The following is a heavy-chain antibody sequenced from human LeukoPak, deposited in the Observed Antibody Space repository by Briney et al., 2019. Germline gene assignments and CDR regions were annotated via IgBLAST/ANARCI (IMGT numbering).Heavy chain of an antibody. CDR3: ARDVEQLGNYYYYYMDV. CDR1: GGSISNSSYY. V-gene: IGHV4-39*07. J-gene: IGHJ6*03. Sequence: SETLSLTCTVSGGSISNSSYYWGWIRQSPGKGLEWIGSIYYSGSTYYNPSLKSRVTISVDSSKNQFSLKLSSVTAADTAVYYCARDVEQLGNYYYYYMDVWGKGTTVTVSS. CDR2: IYYSGST. D-gene: IGHD6-6*01.